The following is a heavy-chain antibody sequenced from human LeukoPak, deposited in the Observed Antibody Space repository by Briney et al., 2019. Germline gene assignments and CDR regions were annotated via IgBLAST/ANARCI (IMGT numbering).Heavy chain of an antibody. CDR1: GCTFSSYG. D-gene: IGHD2-21*01. J-gene: IGHJ4*02. CDR3: TRDAGLCVHDY. Sequence: GRSVRLSCASSGCTFSSYGMHGVRQGRAKGREWVAVCWYDGSKKYYADSVKGRFTISRDISKKTLYLQMDSLRVEDTAVYYCTRDAGLCVHDYWGQGTLVTVSS. V-gene: IGHV3-33*01. CDR2: CWYDGSKK.